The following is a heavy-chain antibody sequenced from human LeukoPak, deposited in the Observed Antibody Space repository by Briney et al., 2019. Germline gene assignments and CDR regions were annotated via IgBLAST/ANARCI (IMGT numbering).Heavy chain of an antibody. D-gene: IGHD6-6*01. Sequence: GGSLRLSCAAAGFTVSSSYMSWVRQAPGKGLEWDSAIYSSGTTYYADSVQGRFTISRDSSRNTLYLQLNGLRAEDTAVYYCVRDRYSSSYYYYYMDVWGTGTTVTVSS. CDR1: GFTVSSSY. V-gene: IGHV3-66*03. J-gene: IGHJ6*03. CDR2: IYSSGTT. CDR3: VRDRYSSSYYYYYMDV.